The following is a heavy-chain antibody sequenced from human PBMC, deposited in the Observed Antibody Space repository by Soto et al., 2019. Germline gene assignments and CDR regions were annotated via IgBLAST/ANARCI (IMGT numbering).Heavy chain of an antibody. Sequence: KESGPTLVKPTQTLTLTCTFSGFSFGVSGVGVGGIRQPPGRALEWLGLVFWNDDKRYSPSLESRLTLTKDTSNNQVVLTVTNLDPGDTVTYYCARAYTYDFDHWGQGTLVTVSS. V-gene: IGHV2-5*01. D-gene: IGHD2-21*01. CDR2: VFWNDDK. J-gene: IGHJ4*02. CDR3: ARAYTYDFDH. CDR1: GFSFGVSGVG.